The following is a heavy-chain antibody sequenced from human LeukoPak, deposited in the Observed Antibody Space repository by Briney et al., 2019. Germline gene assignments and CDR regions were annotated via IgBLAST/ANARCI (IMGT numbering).Heavy chain of an antibody. V-gene: IGHV3-7*01. D-gene: IGHD4-23*01. Sequence: GGSLRLSCAASGFTFSSYWMSWVRQAPGKGLEWVANIKQDGSEKYYVDSVKGRFTISRDNAKNSLYLQMNSLRAEDTAVYYCARRAGGYSHPYDYWGQGVLVTVSS. CDR3: ARRAGGYSHPYDY. J-gene: IGHJ4*02. CDR1: GFTFSSYW. CDR2: IKQDGSEK.